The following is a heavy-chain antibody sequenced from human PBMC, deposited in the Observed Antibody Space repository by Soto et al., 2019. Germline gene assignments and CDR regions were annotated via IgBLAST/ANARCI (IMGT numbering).Heavy chain of an antibody. D-gene: IGHD3-22*01. CDR2: INPNSGGT. CDR1: GYTFTGYY. CDR3: ARDYYDSSGYYYYYGMDV. J-gene: IGHJ6*02. V-gene: IGHV1-2*02. Sequence: ASVKVSCKASGYTFTGYYMYWVRQAPGQGLEWMGWINPNSGGTNYAQKFQGRVTMTRDTSISTAYMELSRLRSDDTAVYYCARDYYDSSGYYYYYGMDVWGQGTTVTVSS.